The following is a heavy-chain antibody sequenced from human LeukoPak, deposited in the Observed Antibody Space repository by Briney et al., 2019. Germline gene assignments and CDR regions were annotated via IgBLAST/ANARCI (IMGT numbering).Heavy chain of an antibody. J-gene: IGHJ4*02. Sequence: SETLSLTCTVSGGSISSSSYYWGWIRQPPGKGLEWIGSIYYSGSTYYNPSLKSRVTISVYTSKNQFSLEHRSVPAADQTCYFGARKNYDILTGYPGHIDYWGQGALVTVSS. CDR1: GGSISSSSYY. CDR2: IYYSGST. D-gene: IGHD3-9*01. CDR3: ARKNYDILTGYPGHIDY. V-gene: IGHV4-39*01.